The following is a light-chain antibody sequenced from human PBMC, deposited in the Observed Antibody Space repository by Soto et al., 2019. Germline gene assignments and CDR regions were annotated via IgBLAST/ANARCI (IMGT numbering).Light chain of an antibody. V-gene: IGKV4-1*01. J-gene: IGKJ5*01. CDR2: WAS. CDR3: QQYYSTPRG. Sequence: DIVMTQSPDSLAVSLGERATINCKSSQSVLYSSNNKNYLAWYQQKPGQPPKLLIYWASTRESGVPDRFSGSGSGTDFTLTISSLQAEDVVVYYCQQYYSTPRGFGQGTRLEIK. CDR1: QSVLYSSNNKNY.